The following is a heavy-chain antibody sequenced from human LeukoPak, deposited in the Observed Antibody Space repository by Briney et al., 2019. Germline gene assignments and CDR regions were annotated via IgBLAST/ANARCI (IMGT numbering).Heavy chain of an antibody. J-gene: IGHJ2*01. V-gene: IGHV1-2*02. Sequence: ASVRVSCKASGYTFTGYYMHWVRQAPGQGLEWMGWINPNSGGTNYAQKFQGRVTMTRDTSISTAYMELSRLRSDATAVYYCARVGTIFGVVIIWYFDLWGRGTLVTVSS. CDR3: ARVGTIFGVVIIWYFDL. CDR1: GYTFTGYY. D-gene: IGHD3-3*01. CDR2: INPNSGGT.